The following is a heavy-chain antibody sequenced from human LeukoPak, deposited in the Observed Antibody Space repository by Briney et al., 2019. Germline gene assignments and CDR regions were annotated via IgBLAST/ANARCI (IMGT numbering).Heavy chain of an antibody. V-gene: IGHV1-69*13. D-gene: IGHD3-22*01. CDR3: ARRDSPASAFDI. J-gene: IGHJ3*02. CDR2: IIPIFGTA. Sequence: SVKVSFKATGGTFSSYAISWVRQPPGQGLEWMGGIIPIFGTANYAQKFQGRVTITASESTSTAYMELSRLGSEDTAVYYSARRDSPASAFDIWGQGTMVTVSS. CDR1: GGTFSSYA.